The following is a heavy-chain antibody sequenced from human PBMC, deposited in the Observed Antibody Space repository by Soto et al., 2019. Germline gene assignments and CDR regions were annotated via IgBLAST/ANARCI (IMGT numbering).Heavy chain of an antibody. D-gene: IGHD3-10*01. CDR3: TRGPRPISTGTGAY. J-gene: IGHJ4*02. CDR2: IYNDGTYS. CDR1: GFIFKMYW. V-gene: IGHV3-74*01. Sequence: EVQLVESGGGLVPPGGSVRLSCAASGFIFKMYWMHWVRQSPGKGLVWISRIYNDGTYSDYADSVRGRFTISRDKVNDTLYRQMNNLRAEDAGLYYCTRGPRPISTGTGAYWGQGTQVTFSS.